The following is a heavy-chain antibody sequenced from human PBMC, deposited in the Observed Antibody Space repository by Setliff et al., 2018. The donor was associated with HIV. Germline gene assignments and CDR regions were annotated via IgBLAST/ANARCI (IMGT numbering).Heavy chain of an antibody. CDR1: GFTFTGYT. Sequence: GGSLRLSCAASGFTFTGYTMNWVRQAPGKGLEWVSSISSGSSYIYYADSLKGRFTISRDNAKNSLYLQMNSLRAEDTAVYYCARDLMVRGGPWFDPWGQGTLVTVSS. J-gene: IGHJ5*02. CDR2: ISSGSSYI. V-gene: IGHV3-21*01. D-gene: IGHD3-10*01. CDR3: ARDLMVRGGPWFDP.